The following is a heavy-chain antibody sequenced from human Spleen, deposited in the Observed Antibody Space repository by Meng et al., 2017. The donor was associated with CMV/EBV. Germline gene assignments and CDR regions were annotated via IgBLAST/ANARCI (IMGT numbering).Heavy chain of an antibody. D-gene: IGHD2-21*02. J-gene: IGHJ6*02. CDR2: ISGSDNCT. Sequence: GGSLRLSCAASGFSFSIYAMSWVRQAPGKGLEWVSGISGSDNCTYYADSVKGRFTISRDDSKNTLYLQMNSLRAEDTAVYYCARDQGKGDPVSGYGMDVWGQGTTVTVSS. CDR3: ARDQGKGDPVSGYGMDV. V-gene: IGHV3-23*01. CDR1: GFSFSIYA.